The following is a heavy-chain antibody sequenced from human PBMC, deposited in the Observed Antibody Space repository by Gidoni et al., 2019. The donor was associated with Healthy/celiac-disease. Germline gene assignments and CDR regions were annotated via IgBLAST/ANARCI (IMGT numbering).Heavy chain of an antibody. J-gene: IGHJ4*02. CDR2: IYHSGST. V-gene: IGHV4-38-2*02. D-gene: IGHD3-10*01. Sequence: QVQLQESGPGLVKPSETLSRTCTVPGYSISSGYYWGWIRQPPGKGLEWIGSIYHSGSTYYTPSLKSRVTISVDTSKNQFSLKLSSVTAADTAVYYCARVPVRGVVDYWGQGTLVTVSS. CDR3: ARVPVRGVVDY. CDR1: GYSISSGYY.